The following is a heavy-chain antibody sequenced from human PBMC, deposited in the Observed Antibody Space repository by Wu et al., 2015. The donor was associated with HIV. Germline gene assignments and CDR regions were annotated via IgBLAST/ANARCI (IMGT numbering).Heavy chain of an antibody. CDR3: ARDYCSGGFCHYFFDS. J-gene: IGHJ4*02. CDR1: GYTFTGYY. Sequence: QVQVVQSGAEVKKPGASVKVSCKASGYTFTGYYMHWVRRAPGQGLEWMGWINPNSGDTKYAPKFQGRVTMTRDTSTRTAYLELSSLTSDDTAVYYCARDYCSGGFCHYFFDSWGQGTLVTVSS. CDR2: INPNSGDT. V-gene: IGHV1-2*02. D-gene: IGHD2-15*01.